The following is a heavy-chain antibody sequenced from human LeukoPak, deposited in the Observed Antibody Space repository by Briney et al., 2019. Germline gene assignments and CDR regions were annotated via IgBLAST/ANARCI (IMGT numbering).Heavy chain of an antibody. J-gene: IGHJ5*01. D-gene: IGHD2-2*01. CDR1: GYSISSGYY. Sequence: SETLSLTCAVSGYSISSGYYWGWIRQPPGKGLEWIGSIYHSGSTYYNPSLKSRVTISVDTSKNQFSLKLSSVTAADTAVYYCARDGGGYCSSTSCPGWFDSWGQGTLVTVSS. V-gene: IGHV4-38-2*02. CDR2: IYHSGST. CDR3: ARDGGGYCSSTSCPGWFDS.